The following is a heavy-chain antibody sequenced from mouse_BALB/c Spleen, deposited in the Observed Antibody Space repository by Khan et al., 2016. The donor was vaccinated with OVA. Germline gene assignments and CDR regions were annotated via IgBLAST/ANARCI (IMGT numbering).Heavy chain of an antibody. CDR2: ISTYYGNI. J-gene: IGHJ3*01. CDR3: TRDGISEFAY. CDR1: GYTFADSG. Sequence: QVRLQQSGPESVRPGASVKISCKGSGYTFADSGMHWVRQSHAKSLEWIGVISTYYGNIKYNQKFEGRATMTVDKSSSTAYMELARLTSEDSAVYFCTRDGISEFAYWGQGTLVTVSA. V-gene: IGHV1S137*01. D-gene: IGHD2-3*01.